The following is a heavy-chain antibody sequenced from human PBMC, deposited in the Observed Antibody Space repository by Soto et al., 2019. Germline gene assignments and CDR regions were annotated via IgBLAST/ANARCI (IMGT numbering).Heavy chain of an antibody. V-gene: IGHV5-51*01. D-gene: IGHD3-16*02. CDR3: ARDRAYRPYYCYYGMDV. Sequence: PGESLKISCEGSGYSLTSYWIAWVRQIPGKGLEWMGPGYPGDSDTRYSPSFQGQVTISADKSMNTAYLQWSSLKASDTAMYYCARDRAYRPYYCYYGMDVCGQGTTVTVSS. CDR2: GYPGDSDT. J-gene: IGHJ6*01. CDR1: GYSLTSYW.